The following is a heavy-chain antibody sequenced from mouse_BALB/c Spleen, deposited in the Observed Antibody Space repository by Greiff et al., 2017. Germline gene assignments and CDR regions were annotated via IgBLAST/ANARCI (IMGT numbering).Heavy chain of an antibody. Sequence: DVKLVESGGGLVKPGGSLKLSCAASGFTFSSYTMSWVRQTPEKRLEWVATISSGGSYTYYPDSVKGRFTISRDNAKNTLYLQMSSLKSEDTAMYYCTRGLYLYAMDYWGQGTSVTVSS. CDR1: GFTFSSYT. D-gene: IGHD5-5*01. CDR3: TRGLYLYAMDY. V-gene: IGHV5-6-4*01. CDR2: ISSGGSYT. J-gene: IGHJ4*01.